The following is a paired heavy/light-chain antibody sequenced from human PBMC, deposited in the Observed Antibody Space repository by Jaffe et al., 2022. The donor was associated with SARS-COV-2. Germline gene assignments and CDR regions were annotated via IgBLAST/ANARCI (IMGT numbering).Heavy chain of an antibody. CDR1: GFTFSSYA. D-gene: IGHD5-12*01. J-gene: IGHJ3*02. V-gene: IGHV3-30*04. Sequence: QVQLVESGGGVVQPGRSLRLSCAASGFTFSSYAMHWVRQAPGKGLEWVAVISYDGSNKYYADSVKGRFTISRDNSKNTLYLQMNSLRAEDTAVYYCARDGEHYSGYENDAFDIWGQGTMVTVSS. CDR3: ARDGEHYSGYENDAFDI. CDR2: ISYDGSNK.
Light chain of an antibody. CDR3: QQYNNWWT. V-gene: IGKV3-15*01. CDR2: GAS. Sequence: EIVMTQSPATLSVSPGERATLSCRASQSVSSNLAWYQQKPGQAPRLLIYGASTRATGIPARFSGSGSGTEFTLTISSLQSEDFAVYYCQQYNNWWTFGQGTKVEIK. J-gene: IGKJ1*01. CDR1: QSVSSN.